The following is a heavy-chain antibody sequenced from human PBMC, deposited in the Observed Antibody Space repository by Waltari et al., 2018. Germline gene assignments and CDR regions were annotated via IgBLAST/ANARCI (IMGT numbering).Heavy chain of an antibody. Sequence: MPWVGQAPGKGVELVGWINPNSESTKYGHKFQGRVTLTRDTAINTVYTELSSMTSGDTSLYDCARGRSFDCWGQGTLVTVSS. CDR2: INPNSEST. D-gene: IGHD4-17*01. J-gene: IGHJ4*02. CDR3: ARGRSFDC. V-gene: IGHV1-2*02.